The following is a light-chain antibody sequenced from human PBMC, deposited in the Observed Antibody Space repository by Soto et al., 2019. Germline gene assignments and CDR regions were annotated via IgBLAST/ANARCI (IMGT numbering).Light chain of an antibody. J-gene: IGKJ2*01. Sequence: DIQMTQSPSSLSASVGDRVTITCRASQSINTYLNWYQQKPGKAPKILIYSASNLQSGDPLRFTGSGSGTDFTLTISSLQPEDFATYYCQQSDNMPRTFGQGTKLEIK. CDR2: SAS. CDR3: QQSDNMPRT. CDR1: QSINTY. V-gene: IGKV1-39*01.